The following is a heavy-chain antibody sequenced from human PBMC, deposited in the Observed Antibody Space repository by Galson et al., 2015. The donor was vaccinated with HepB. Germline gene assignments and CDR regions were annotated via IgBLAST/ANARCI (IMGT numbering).Heavy chain of an antibody. Sequence: SLRLSCAASGFTFSSYAMHWVRQAPGKGLEWVAVISYDGSNKYYADSVKGRFTISRDNSKNTLYLQMNSLRAEDTAVYYCARESSITIFGVVMPPATFQHWGQGTLVTVSS. J-gene: IGHJ1*01. CDR3: ARESSITIFGVVMPPATFQH. V-gene: IGHV3-30-3*01. CDR2: ISYDGSNK. CDR1: GFTFSSYA. D-gene: IGHD3-3*01.